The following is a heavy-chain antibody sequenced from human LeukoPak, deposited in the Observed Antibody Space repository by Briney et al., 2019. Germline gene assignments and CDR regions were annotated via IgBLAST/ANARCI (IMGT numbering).Heavy chain of an antibody. Sequence: GASVKVSCTASGYTFTSYDINWVRQATGQGLEWMGWMNPNSGNTGYAQKFQGRVTMTRNTSISTAYMELSSLRSEDTAVYYCARRGVGCSSTSCYWYYNYVWGSYWFDPGAREPWSPSPQ. V-gene: IGHV1-8*01. CDR1: GYTFTSYD. J-gene: IGHJ5*02. D-gene: IGHD3-16*01. CDR2: MNPNSGNT. CDR3: ARRGVGCSSTSCYWYYNYVWGSYWFDP.